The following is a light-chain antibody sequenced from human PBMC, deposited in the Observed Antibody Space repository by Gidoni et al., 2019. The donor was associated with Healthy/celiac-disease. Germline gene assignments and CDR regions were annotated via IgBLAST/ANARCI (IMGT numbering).Light chain of an antibody. Sequence: SSEPTQDPAVSVALGQTVRITCQGDSLRSYYASWYQQKPGQAPVLVIYGKNNRPSGIPDRFSGSSSGNTASLTITGAQAEDEADYYCNSRDSSGNHLNVFGTGTKVTVL. CDR2: GKN. V-gene: IGLV3-19*01. CDR3: NSRDSSGNHLNV. J-gene: IGLJ1*01. CDR1: SLRSYY.